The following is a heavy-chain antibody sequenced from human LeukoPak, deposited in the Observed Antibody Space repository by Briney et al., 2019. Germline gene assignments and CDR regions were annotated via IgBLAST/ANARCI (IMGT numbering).Heavy chain of an antibody. Sequence: SETLSLTCTVSGGSISSYYWSWIRQPAGKGLEWIGYIYTSGSTNYNPSLKSRVTISVDTSKNQFSLKLSSVTAADTAVYYCARHGRYSSSSEVDYWGQGTLVTVSS. CDR3: ARHGRYSSSSEVDY. CDR1: GGSISSYY. V-gene: IGHV4-4*09. D-gene: IGHD6-6*01. CDR2: IYTSGST. J-gene: IGHJ4*02.